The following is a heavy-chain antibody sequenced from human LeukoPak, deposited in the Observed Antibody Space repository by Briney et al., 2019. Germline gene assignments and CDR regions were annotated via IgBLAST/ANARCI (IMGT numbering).Heavy chain of an antibody. J-gene: IGHJ5*02. CDR2: ISSSSSYI. D-gene: IGHD3-22*01. Sequence: GGSLRLSCAASGFTFSSYSMNWVRQAPGKGLEWVSSISSSSSYIYYADSVKGRLTISRDNAKNSLYLQMNSLRAEDTAVYYCARDSYYDSSGVNWFDPWGQGTLVTVSS. V-gene: IGHV3-21*01. CDR1: GFTFSSYS. CDR3: ARDSYYDSSGVNWFDP.